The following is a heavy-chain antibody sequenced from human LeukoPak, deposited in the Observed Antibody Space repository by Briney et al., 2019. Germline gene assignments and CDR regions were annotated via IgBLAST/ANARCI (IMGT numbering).Heavy chain of an antibody. CDR1: GFTFSGYA. D-gene: IGHD3-10*01. CDR2: ISYDGSNK. Sequence: GRSLRLSCAASGFTFSGYAMRWVRQAPGKGLEWVAVISYDGSNKLSADSVKGRFTISRDNSKNTLYLQMNSLRAEDTAVYYCAKEGTMVRGLTLDQWGQGTLVTVSS. V-gene: IGHV3-30*18. J-gene: IGHJ4*02. CDR3: AKEGTMVRGLTLDQ.